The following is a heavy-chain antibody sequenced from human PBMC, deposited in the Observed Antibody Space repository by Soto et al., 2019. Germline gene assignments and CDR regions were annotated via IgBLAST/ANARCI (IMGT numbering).Heavy chain of an antibody. J-gene: IGHJ6*02. CDR1: GYTFTSYD. D-gene: IGHD1-7*01. CDR2: MNPNSGNT. V-gene: IGHV1-8*01. CDR3: ARYNWNYPYYYYGMDV. Sequence: ASVKVSCKASGYTFTSYDINWVRQATGQGLEWMGWMNPNSGNTGYAQKFQGRVTMTRNTSISTAYMELSSLRSEDTAVYYCARYNWNYPYYYYGMDVWGQGTTVTSP.